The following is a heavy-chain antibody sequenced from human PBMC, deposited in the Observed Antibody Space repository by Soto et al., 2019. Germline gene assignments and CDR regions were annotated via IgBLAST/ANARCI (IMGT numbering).Heavy chain of an antibody. D-gene: IGHD1-1*01. CDR1: GGSFSGYY. CDR2: INHSGST. Sequence: QVQLQQWGAGLLKPSETLSLTCAVYGGSFSGYYWSWIRQPPGTGLEWIGEINHSGSTNYNPSLKSRVTISVDTSKNQFSRKLSSVTAADTAVYYCARSRDGYNGNADYWGQGTLVTVSS. CDR3: ARSRDGYNGNADY. V-gene: IGHV4-34*01. J-gene: IGHJ4*02.